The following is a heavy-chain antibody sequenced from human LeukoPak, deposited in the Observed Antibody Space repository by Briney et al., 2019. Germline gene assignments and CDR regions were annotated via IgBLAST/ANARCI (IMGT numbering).Heavy chain of an antibody. J-gene: IGHJ4*02. Sequence: PGGSLRLSCEASEFTFSNYYMHWVRQAPGKGLEWVSRINRDGSSSTYADSVKGRFTISRDNAKNSLFLQMNSLRAKDTTMYYCATYSPYFENWGRGTLVTVSS. CDR3: ATYSPYFEN. D-gene: IGHD2-15*01. CDR1: EFTFSNYY. V-gene: IGHV3-74*03. CDR2: INRDGSSS.